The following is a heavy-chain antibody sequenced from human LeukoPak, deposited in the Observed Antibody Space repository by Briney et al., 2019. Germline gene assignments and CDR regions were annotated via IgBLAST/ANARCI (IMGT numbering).Heavy chain of an antibody. D-gene: IGHD3-10*01. Sequence: KTSETLSLTCTVSGGSISSGGYYWSWIRQHPGKGLEWIGYIYYSGSTYYNPSLKSRVTISVDTSKNQFSLRLGSVTAADTAAYYCARHDYDGSGSYHHYFDYWGQGTLVTVSS. CDR2: IYYSGST. CDR1: GGSISSGGYY. CDR3: ARHDYDGSGSYHHYFDY. V-gene: IGHV4-31*03. J-gene: IGHJ4*02.